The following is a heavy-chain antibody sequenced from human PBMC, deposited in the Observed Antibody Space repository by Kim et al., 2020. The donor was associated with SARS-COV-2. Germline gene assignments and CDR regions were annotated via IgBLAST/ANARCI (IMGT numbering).Heavy chain of an antibody. J-gene: IGHJ6*02. CDR2: ISGRGGST. CDR3: EKEARERYYYYGVDV. V-gene: IGHV3-23*01. D-gene: IGHD1-26*01. CDR1: GFTFSSYA. Sequence: GGSLRLSCAASGFTFSSYAMSWVRQAPGKGLEWVSAISGRGGSTYYADSAKGRFTISRNNSKNTLYLQMNSLRAEDTAVYYCEKEARERYYYYGVDVWGQGTPVTVSS.